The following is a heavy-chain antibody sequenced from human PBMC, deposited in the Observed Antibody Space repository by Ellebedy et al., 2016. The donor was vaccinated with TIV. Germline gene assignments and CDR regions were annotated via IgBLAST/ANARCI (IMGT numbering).Heavy chain of an antibody. CDR2: IWYDGSNK. V-gene: IGHV3-33*03. J-gene: IGHJ4*02. D-gene: IGHD4-17*01. CDR1: GFTFDDYA. Sequence: GGSLRLSXAASGFTFDDYAMHWVRQAPGKGLEWVAVIWYDGSNKYYADSVKGRFTISRDNAKNSLYLQMNSLRAEDTAVYYCAKAFYDYGDYDDYWGQGTLVTVSS. CDR3: AKAFYDYGDYDDY.